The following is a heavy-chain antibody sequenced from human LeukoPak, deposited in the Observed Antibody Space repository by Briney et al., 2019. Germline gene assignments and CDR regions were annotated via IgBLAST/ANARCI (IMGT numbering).Heavy chain of an antibody. CDR2: IKQDGSEK. D-gene: IGHD6-13*01. J-gene: IGHJ6*02. Sequence: GGSLRLSCAASGFTFSTYWMSWVRQAPGKGREWVANIKQDGSEKYYVDSVKGRFTISRDNAKNSVYLQMNSLRAEDTALYYCAKDSSSLDYYYGMDVWGQGTTVTVSS. V-gene: IGHV3-7*03. CDR1: GFTFSTYW. CDR3: AKDSSSLDYYYGMDV.